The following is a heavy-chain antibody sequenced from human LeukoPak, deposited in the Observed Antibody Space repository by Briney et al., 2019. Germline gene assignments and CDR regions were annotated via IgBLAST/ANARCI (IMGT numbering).Heavy chain of an antibody. CDR3: AKDVVGRQWVENY. J-gene: IGHJ4*02. D-gene: IGHD2-2*01. V-gene: IGHV1-8*01. Sequence: GASVKVSCKASGYTFTSYDINWVRQATGQGLEWMGWMNPNSGNTGYAQKFQGRVTMTRNTSISTAYMELSSLRSEDTAVYYCAKDVVGRQWVENYWGQGTLVTVSS. CDR1: GYTFTSYD. CDR2: MNPNSGNT.